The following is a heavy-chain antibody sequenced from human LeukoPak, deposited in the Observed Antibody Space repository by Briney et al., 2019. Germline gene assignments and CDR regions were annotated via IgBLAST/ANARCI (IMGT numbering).Heavy chain of an antibody. V-gene: IGHV5-51*01. CDR2: IYPGDSDT. Sequence: GESLKISCKGSGYSFTMYWIGWVRQMPGKGLEWMGIIYPGDSDTRYSPSFQGQITISADKSISTAYLQWSSLKASDTAMYYCARRSTYGSGTNYLFDYWGQGTLVTVSS. CDR1: GYSFTMYW. CDR3: ARRSTYGSGTNYLFDY. D-gene: IGHD3-10*01. J-gene: IGHJ4*02.